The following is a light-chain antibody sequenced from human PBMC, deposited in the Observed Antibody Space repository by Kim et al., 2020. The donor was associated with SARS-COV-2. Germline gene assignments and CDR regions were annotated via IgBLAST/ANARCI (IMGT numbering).Light chain of an antibody. CDR1: KLGDKY. CDR3: QAWDSSTVV. CDR2: QDS. V-gene: IGLV3-1*01. J-gene: IGLJ2*01. Sequence: VSPGQTASISRSGDKLGDKYVCWYQQKPGQSPVLVIYQDSKRPSGIPERFSGSNSGNTATLTISGTQAMDEADYYCQAWDSSTVVFGGGTQLTVL.